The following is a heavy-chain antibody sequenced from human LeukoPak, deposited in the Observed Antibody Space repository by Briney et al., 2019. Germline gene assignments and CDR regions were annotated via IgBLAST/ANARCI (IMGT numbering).Heavy chain of an antibody. V-gene: IGHV3-30*02. CDR1: GFTFGSYD. Sequence: GGSLRLSCAASGFTFGSYDIHWVRQAPGKGLEWVAFIRYDGSNKYYADSVRGRFTISRDNSKNTLYLQMNSLRAEDTAVYYCTNHLGSGWSFHYWGQGTLVTVSS. CDR2: IRYDGSNK. J-gene: IGHJ4*02. D-gene: IGHD6-19*01. CDR3: TNHLGSGWSFHY.